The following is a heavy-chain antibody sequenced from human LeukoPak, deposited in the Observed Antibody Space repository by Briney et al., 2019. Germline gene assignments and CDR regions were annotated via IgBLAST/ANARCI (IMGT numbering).Heavy chain of an antibody. CDR1: GFTFSSYA. D-gene: IGHD4-17*01. Sequence: GGSLRLSCAASGFTFSSYATSWVRQAPGKGLEWVSAISGSGGSTYYADSVKGRFTISRDNSKNTLYLQMNSLRAEDTAVYYCAKDRGDYGPTQFRGPFDYWGQGTLVTVSS. CDR3: AKDRGDYGPTQFRGPFDY. J-gene: IGHJ4*02. CDR2: ISGSGGST. V-gene: IGHV3-23*01.